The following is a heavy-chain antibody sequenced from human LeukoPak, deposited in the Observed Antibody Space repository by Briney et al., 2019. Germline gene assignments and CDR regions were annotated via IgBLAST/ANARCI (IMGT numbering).Heavy chain of an antibody. CDR3: VRGVRGYCSRISCWGGGYYYYMDV. Sequence: PGGSLRLSCAASGFIFNTYWMTWVRQAPGKGLEWVANIKEDGSEKYYVDSVKGRFTISRDNAKNSLHLQMNSLRVEDTAVYYCVRGVRGYCSRISCWGGGYYYYMDVWGKGTTVTVSS. CDR2: IKEDGSEK. CDR1: GFIFNTYW. J-gene: IGHJ6*03. D-gene: IGHD2-2*01. V-gene: IGHV3-7*01.